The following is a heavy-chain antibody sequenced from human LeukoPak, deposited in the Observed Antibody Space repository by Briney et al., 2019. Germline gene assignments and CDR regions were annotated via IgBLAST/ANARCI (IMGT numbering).Heavy chain of an antibody. J-gene: IGHJ6*03. CDR1: GGSISSSSYY. V-gene: IGHV4-39*01. CDR3: ARRAVVTPLYYYYMDV. CDR2: IYYSGST. D-gene: IGHD4-23*01. Sequence: PSETLSLTCTVSGGSISSSSYYWGWIRQPPGKGLEWIGSIYYSGSTYYNPSLKSRVTISVDTSKNQFSLKLSSVTAADTAVYYCARRAVVTPLYYYYMDVWGKGTTVTVSS.